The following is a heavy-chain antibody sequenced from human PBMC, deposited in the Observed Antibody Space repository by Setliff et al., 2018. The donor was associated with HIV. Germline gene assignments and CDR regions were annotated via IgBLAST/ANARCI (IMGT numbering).Heavy chain of an antibody. CDR1: GFTFSSYA. J-gene: IGHJ2*01. D-gene: IGHD1-26*01. Sequence: GGSLRLSCAASGFTFSSYAVHWVRQAPGKGLEWVAVISYDGSNKYYADSVKGRFTTPRDNSKNTLYLQMNSLRPEDTAVYYCARAPSSYGRSYWYFDLWGRGTLVTVSS. CDR3: ARAPSSYGRSYWYFDL. CDR2: ISYDGSNK. V-gene: IGHV3-30*04.